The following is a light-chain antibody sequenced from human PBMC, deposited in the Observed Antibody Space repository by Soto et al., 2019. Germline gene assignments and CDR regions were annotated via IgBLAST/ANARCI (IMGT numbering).Light chain of an antibody. J-gene: IGKJ5*01. Sequence: EIVLTTSTATLSLSPCDTATLSCGASQSVSSSLAWYQQKPGPAPRLLIYDESNRATGIPARFSGSGSGTDFTLTISSLEPEDFAVYYCNHRGNAITLGNGQRLELK. CDR2: DES. V-gene: IGKV3-11*01. CDR3: NHRGNAIT. CDR1: QSVSSS.